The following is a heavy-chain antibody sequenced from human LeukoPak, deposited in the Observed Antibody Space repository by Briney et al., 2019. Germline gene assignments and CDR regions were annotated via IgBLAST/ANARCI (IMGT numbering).Heavy chain of an antibody. D-gene: IGHD1-26*01. CDR3: ARGPGRSTWPVYFDF. V-gene: IGHV1-8*01. Sequence: PNSGNTGYAQKFQGRVTMTRSTSISTAYMELSSLRSEDTAVYYCARGPGRSTWPVYFDFWGQGTLVTVSS. CDR2: PNSGNT. J-gene: IGHJ4*02.